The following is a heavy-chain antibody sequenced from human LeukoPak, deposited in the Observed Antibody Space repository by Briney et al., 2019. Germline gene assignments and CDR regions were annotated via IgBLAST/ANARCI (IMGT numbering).Heavy chain of an antibody. J-gene: IGHJ4*02. D-gene: IGHD3-3*01. Sequence: GGSLRLSCAASGFTFSSYGMHWVRQAPGKGLEWVAFIRYDGSNKYYADSVKGRFTISRDNSENTLYLQMNSLRAEDTAVYYCARRYYDFWSGYYTLGDYWGQGTLVTVSS. CDR3: ARRYYDFWSGYYTLGDY. CDR2: IRYDGSNK. V-gene: IGHV3-30*02. CDR1: GFTFSSYG.